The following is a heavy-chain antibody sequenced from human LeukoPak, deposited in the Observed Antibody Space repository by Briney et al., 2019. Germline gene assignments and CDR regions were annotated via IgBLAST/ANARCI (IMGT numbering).Heavy chain of an antibody. CDR3: ARVWSRGTPYYYYMDV. J-gene: IGHJ6*03. CDR1: GGSISSYY. V-gene: IGHV4-59*01. D-gene: IGHD2-15*01. Sequence: PSGTLSLTCTVSGGSISSYYWSWIRQPPGKGLEWIGYIYYSGSTNYNPSLKSRVTISVDTSKNQFSLKLSSVTAADTAVYYCARVWSRGTPYYYYMDVWGKGTTVTVSS. CDR2: IYYSGST.